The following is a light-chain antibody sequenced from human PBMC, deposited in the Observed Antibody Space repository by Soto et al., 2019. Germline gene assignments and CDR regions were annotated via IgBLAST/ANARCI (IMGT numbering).Light chain of an antibody. V-gene: IGLV2-11*01. CDR3: CSYAGSYPFV. Sequence: QSALTQPRSVSGSPGQSVTISCTGTSSDVGGYDYVSWYQHQPGKAPKLMIYDVDKRPSGVPGRFSGSKSGNTASLTISGLQAEDEADYYCCSYAGSYPFVFGTGTKVTVL. CDR2: DVD. J-gene: IGLJ1*01. CDR1: SSDVGGYDY.